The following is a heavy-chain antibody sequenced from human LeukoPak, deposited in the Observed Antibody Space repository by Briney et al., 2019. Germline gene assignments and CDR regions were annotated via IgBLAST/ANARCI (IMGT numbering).Heavy chain of an antibody. CDR2: IYYSGST. V-gene: IGHV4-59*01. D-gene: IGHD2-8*02. CDR1: GGSISSYY. CDR3: ARVGTDLASRFDS. Sequence: PSETLSLTCTVSGGSISSYYWSWIRQPPGEGLEWIGYIYYSGSTNYNPSLKSRVTISVDTSKNQFSLKLSSVTAADTAVYYCARVGTDLASRFDSWGQGTLVTVSS. J-gene: IGHJ5*01.